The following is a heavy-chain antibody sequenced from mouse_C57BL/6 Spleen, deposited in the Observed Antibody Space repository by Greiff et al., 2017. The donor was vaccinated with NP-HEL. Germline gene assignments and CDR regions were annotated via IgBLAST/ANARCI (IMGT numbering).Heavy chain of an antibody. CDR3: ARSKVYYGSSPYFDY. CDR2: INPSTGGT. CDR1: GYSFTGYY. Sequence: VQLQQSGPELVKPGASVKISCKASGYSFTGYYMNWVKQSPEKSLEWIGEINPSTGGTTYNQKFKAKATLTVDKSSSTAYMQLKSLTSEDSAVYYCARSKVYYGSSPYFDYWGQGTTLTVSS. J-gene: IGHJ2*01. D-gene: IGHD1-1*01. V-gene: IGHV1-42*01.